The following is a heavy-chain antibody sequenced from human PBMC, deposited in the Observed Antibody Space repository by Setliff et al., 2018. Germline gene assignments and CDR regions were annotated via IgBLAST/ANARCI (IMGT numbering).Heavy chain of an antibody. CDR1: GGSIISYY. J-gene: IGHJ5*02. CDR2: NYYSGST. Sequence: PSETLSLTCTVSGGSIISYYWSWILQHPGKGRKWIGYNYYSGSTNYNPSLKSRVTISVDTSKNQFSLKLSYVTAADTAVYYCARDGGYNFWSGYSNWFDPWGQGTLVTVSS. CDR3: ARDGGYNFWSGYSNWFDP. D-gene: IGHD3-3*01. V-gene: IGHV4-59*01.